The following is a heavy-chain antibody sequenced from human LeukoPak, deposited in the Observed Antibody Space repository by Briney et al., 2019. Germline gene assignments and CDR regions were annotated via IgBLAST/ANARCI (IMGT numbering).Heavy chain of an antibody. J-gene: IGHJ4*02. V-gene: IGHV4-39*01. Sequence: PSETLSLTCTVSGGSISRSSYYWGWIRQPPGKGLEWIGSIYYSGSTYYNPSLKSRVTISVDTSKSQFSLNLRFVIAADTAVYYCVRLWSTDCSGGSCPHQPNYWGQGTLVTVSS. CDR3: VRLWSTDCSGGSCPHQPNY. CDR2: IYYSGST. D-gene: IGHD2-15*01. CDR1: GGSISRSSYY.